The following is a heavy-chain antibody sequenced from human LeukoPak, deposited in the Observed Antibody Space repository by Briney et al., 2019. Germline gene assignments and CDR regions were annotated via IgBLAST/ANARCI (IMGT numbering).Heavy chain of an antibody. CDR3: AKDGPFTRGIYGVYYYYYMDV. Sequence: PGGSLRLSCAASGFTFDDYAMHWVRQAPGKGLEWVSLISWDGGSTYYADSVKGRFTISRDNSKNSLYLQMNSLRAEDTALYYCAKDGPFTRGIYGVYYYYYMDVWGKGTTVTVSS. D-gene: IGHD4-17*01. J-gene: IGHJ6*03. CDR2: ISWDGGST. CDR1: GFTFDDYA. V-gene: IGHV3-43D*03.